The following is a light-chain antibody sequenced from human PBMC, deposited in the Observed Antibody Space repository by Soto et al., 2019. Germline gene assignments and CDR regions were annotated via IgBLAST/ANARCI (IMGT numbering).Light chain of an antibody. CDR2: EVT. Sequence: QSVLTQPASVSGSPGQSITISCTGSGTDVGTYNFVSWFQRHPGKAPQLIIYEVTERPSGVSPRFSGSKSGNTASLTISGLQPEDEADYYCISYTSISTLVFGGGTKVTVL. CDR3: ISYTSISTLV. J-gene: IGLJ2*01. CDR1: GTDVGTYNF. V-gene: IGLV2-23*02.